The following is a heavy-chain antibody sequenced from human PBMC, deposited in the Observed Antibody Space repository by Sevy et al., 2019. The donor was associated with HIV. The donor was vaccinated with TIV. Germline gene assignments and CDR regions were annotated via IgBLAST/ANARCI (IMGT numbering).Heavy chain of an antibody. Sequence: ASVKVSCKASGYTFTGYYMHWVRQAPGQGLEWMGWINPNSGGTNYAQKFQGRVTMTRDTSISTAYMELSRLRSDDTAVYYCARVRGDFWSGYYMYYFDYWGQRTLVTVSS. CDR2: INPNSGGT. CDR1: GYTFTGYY. D-gene: IGHD3-3*01. J-gene: IGHJ4*02. CDR3: ARVRGDFWSGYYMYYFDY. V-gene: IGHV1-2*02.